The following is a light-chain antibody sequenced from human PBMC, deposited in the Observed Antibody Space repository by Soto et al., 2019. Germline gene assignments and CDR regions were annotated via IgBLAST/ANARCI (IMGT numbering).Light chain of an antibody. V-gene: IGLV2-8*01. CDR2: EVT. CDR3: CSYAGSYTLL. J-gene: IGLJ2*01. CDR1: SSDIGGYNY. Sequence: QSVLTQPPSASGSPGQSVTISCTGSSSDIGGYNYVSWYQQRPGKVPKLIIYEVTKRPSGVPDRFSGSKSGNTASLTVSGLQADDEADYYCCSYAGSYTLLFGGGTKLTVL.